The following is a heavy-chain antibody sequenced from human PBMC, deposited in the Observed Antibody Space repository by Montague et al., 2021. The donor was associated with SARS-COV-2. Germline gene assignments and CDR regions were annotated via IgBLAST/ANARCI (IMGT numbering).Heavy chain of an antibody. CDR2: IYYSGST. CDR1: GGSISSYY. J-gene: IGHJ4*02. CDR3: AREPDYGDYFDY. D-gene: IGHD4-17*01. Sequence: SETLSLTCTVAGGSISSYYWSWIRQLPGKGLEWIGYIYYSGSTNXNPSLKSRVTISVDTSKNQFSLKLSSVTAADTAVYYCAREPDYGDYFDYWGQGTLVTVSS. V-gene: IGHV4-59*01.